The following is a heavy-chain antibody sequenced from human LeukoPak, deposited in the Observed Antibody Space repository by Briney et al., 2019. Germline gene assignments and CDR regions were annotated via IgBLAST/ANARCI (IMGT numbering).Heavy chain of an antibody. CDR1: GFTFSSYA. CDR3: AKDISRRDGGSV. CDR2: ISGSGGST. V-gene: IGHV3-23*01. Sequence: PGGSLRLSCAGSGFTFSSYAMSWVRQAPGKGLEWVSAISGSGGSTYYADSVKGRFTISRDNSKNTLYLQMNSLRAEDTALYYCAKDISRRDGGSVWGQGTLVTVSS. D-gene: IGHD5-24*01. J-gene: IGHJ4*02.